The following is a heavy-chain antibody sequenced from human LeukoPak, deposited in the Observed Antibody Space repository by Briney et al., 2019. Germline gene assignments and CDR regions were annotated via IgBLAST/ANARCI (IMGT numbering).Heavy chain of an antibody. V-gene: IGHV3-66*01. CDR3: ARFSSSFSLHSRSLGYYYYYMDV. D-gene: IGHD6-6*01. CDR1: GFTISSNY. Sequence: GGSLILSCAAAGFTISSNYMRWVRQAPGNGLEWVSAIYSGGSTYYADSVKGRFTISRDNSKNTLYIQMNSLRVEDTAVYYCARFSSSFSLHSRSLGYYYYYMDVWGKGTTVTISS. J-gene: IGHJ6*03. CDR2: IYSGGST.